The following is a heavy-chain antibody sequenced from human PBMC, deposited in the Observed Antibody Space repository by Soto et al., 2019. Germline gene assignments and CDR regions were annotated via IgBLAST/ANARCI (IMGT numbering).Heavy chain of an antibody. Sequence: GGSLRLSCVASEFTFSSYEMNWVRQAPGKGLEWVSYISSSGTAIYYTDSVKGRFTISRDNAKKSLYLQMNSLRAEDTAVYYCVRFGGAAAGPGDYWGQGTLVTVSS. CDR3: VRFGGAAAGPGDY. J-gene: IGHJ4*02. V-gene: IGHV3-48*03. CDR1: EFTFSSYE. D-gene: IGHD6-13*01. CDR2: ISSSGTAI.